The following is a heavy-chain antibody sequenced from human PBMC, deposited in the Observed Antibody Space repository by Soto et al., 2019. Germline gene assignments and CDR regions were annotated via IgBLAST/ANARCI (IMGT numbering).Heavy chain of an antibody. CDR2: IWYDGSNK. V-gene: IGHV3-33*01. Sequence: GGSLRLSCAASGFTFSSYGMHWVRQAPGKGLEWVAVIWYDGSNKYYADSVKGRFTISRDNSKNTLYLQMNSLRAEDTAVYYCAREARYFDWLLSWPIGAWGQRNLVTVSS. CDR1: GFTFSSYG. CDR3: AREARYFDWLLSWPIGA. J-gene: IGHJ5*02. D-gene: IGHD3-9*01.